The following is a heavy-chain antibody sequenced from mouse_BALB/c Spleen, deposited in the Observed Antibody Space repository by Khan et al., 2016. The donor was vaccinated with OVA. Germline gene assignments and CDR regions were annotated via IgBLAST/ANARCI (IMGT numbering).Heavy chain of an antibody. V-gene: IGHV9-3*02. D-gene: IGHD2-3*01. CDR3: AGLRWLLPPMDY. Sequence: QIQLVQSGPELKKPGETVKISCKASGYTFTNYGMNWVKQSPGKGLKWMGWINTNTGEPTYAEEFKGRFAFSLETSASTAYLQNNNIKNEDTATYFFAGLRWLLPPMDYWGQGTSVTVSS. CDR1: GYTFTNYG. J-gene: IGHJ4*01. CDR2: INTNTGEP.